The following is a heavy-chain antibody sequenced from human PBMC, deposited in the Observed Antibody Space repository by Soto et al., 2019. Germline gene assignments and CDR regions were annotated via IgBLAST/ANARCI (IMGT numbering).Heavy chain of an antibody. V-gene: IGHV2-70*04. CDR3: LPGYYEGQYYFDY. CDR1: GFLLSTSGMR. J-gene: IGHJ4*02. D-gene: IGHD3-9*01. CDR2: IDWDDDK. Sequence: SGPTLVNPTQTLTLTCTFSGFLLSTSGMRVSWIRQPPGKALEWLARIDWDDDKFYSTSLKTRLTISKDTSKNQVVLTMTNMDPLDPPTDYCLPGYYEGQYYFDYWGQGTRVTVSS.